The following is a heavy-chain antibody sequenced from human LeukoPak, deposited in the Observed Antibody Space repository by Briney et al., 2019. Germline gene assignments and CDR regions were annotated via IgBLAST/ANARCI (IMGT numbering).Heavy chain of an antibody. J-gene: IGHJ4*02. CDR2: ISAYNGNT. CDR3: ARDEGGSSWYNYFDY. Sequence: GASVTVSCKASGYTFTSYGISWVRQAPGQGLEWMGWISAYNGNTNYAQKLQGRVTMTTDTSTSTAYMELRSLRSDDTAVYYCARDEGGSSWYNYFDYWGQGTLVTVSS. D-gene: IGHD6-13*01. V-gene: IGHV1-18*01. CDR1: GYTFTSYG.